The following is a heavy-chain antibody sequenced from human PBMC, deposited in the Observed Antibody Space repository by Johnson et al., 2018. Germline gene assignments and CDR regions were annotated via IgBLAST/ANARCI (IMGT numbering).Heavy chain of an antibody. J-gene: IGHJ6*03. D-gene: IGHD3-10*01. Sequence: QVQLQQWGAGLLKPSETLSLTCAVYGGSFSGYYWSWIRQPPGKGLEWIGEINHSGSTNYNPSLKGRVNMSIDTSKNQFSLNLTFVTAADTAVFFCARGRRKKMVRGTTNLFLDQYDDYMDVWDKGTTVTVSS. CDR2: INHSGST. CDR1: GGSFSGYY. V-gene: IGHV4-34*01. CDR3: ARGRRKKMVRGTTNLFLDQYDDYMDV.